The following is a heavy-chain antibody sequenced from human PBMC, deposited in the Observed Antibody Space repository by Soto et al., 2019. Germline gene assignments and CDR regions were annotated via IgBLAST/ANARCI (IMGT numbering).Heavy chain of an antibody. CDR3: AGDRGGYKSWAMDV. CDR2: IIPIFGTA. D-gene: IGHD5-12*01. V-gene: IGHV1-69*06. J-gene: IGHJ6*02. Sequence: QVQLVQSGAEVKKPGSSVKVSCKASGGTFSSYAISWVRQAPGQGLEWMGGIIPIFGTANYAQKFQGRVTITADKSTSTAYMELSSLRAEDTAVYYCAGDRGGYKSWAMDVWGQGTTVTVSS. CDR1: GGTFSSYA.